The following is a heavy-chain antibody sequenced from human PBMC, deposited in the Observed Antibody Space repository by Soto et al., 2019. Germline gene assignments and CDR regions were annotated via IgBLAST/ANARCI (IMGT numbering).Heavy chain of an antibody. Sequence: PGGSLRLSCVASGFVFEVYWMHWVRQVPGKGLEWVSRISDDGARTDYADFVRGRFTISRDNANNALYLQMNALRGEDTAVYFCTRGPRPSSVGTGAVWGRGALVTVSS. CDR2: ISDDGART. CDR1: GFVFEVYW. CDR3: TRGPRPSSVGTGAV. J-gene: IGHJ4*02. V-gene: IGHV3-74*01. D-gene: IGHD2-2*01.